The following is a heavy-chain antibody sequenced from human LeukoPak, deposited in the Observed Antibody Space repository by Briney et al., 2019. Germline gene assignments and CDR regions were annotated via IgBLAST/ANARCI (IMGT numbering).Heavy chain of an antibody. CDR2: IYYSGST. Sequence: SETLSLTCTVSGGSISSYYWSWIRQPPGKGLEWIGYIYYSGSTNYNPSLKSRVTISVDTSKNQFSLKLSSVTAADTAVYYCVRGGSGSVFDYWGQGTLVIVSS. J-gene: IGHJ4*02. CDR1: GGSISSYY. D-gene: IGHD3-10*01. V-gene: IGHV4-59*01. CDR3: VRGGSGSVFDY.